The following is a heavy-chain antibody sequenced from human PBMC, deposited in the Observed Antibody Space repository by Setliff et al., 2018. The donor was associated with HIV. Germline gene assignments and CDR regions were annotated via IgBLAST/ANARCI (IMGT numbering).Heavy chain of an antibody. CDR1: GGSFSSYG. CDR2: IMPIFGTA. V-gene: IGHV1-69*13. J-gene: IGHJ6*03. CDR3: ARSAYYYYYMDV. Sequence: VASVKVSCKASGGSFSSYGLSWVRQAPGQGLEWMGGIMPIFGTANYAQKFQGRVTIIADASTNTVNMELSSLRSEDTAVYYCARSAYYYYYMDVWGKGTTVTVSS.